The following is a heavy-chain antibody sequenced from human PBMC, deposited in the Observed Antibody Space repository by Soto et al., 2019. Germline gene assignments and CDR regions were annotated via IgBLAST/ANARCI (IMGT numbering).Heavy chain of an antibody. Sequence: GGSLRLSCAASGFTVSSNYMSWVRQAPGKGLEWVSVIYSGGSTYYADSMKGRFTISRDNSKNTLYLQMNSLRAEDTAVYYCAIYSGYVNDAFDIWGQGTMVTVSS. D-gene: IGHD5-12*01. CDR2: IYSGGST. V-gene: IGHV3-66*01. CDR3: AIYSGYVNDAFDI. J-gene: IGHJ3*02. CDR1: GFTVSSNY.